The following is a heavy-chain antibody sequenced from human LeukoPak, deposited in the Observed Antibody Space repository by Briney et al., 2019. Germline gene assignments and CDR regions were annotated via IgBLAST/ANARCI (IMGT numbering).Heavy chain of an antibody. D-gene: IGHD1-26*01. CDR1: GGSLSGYY. CDR3: ARDFLGFDL. Sequence: SETPSLTCAVYGGSLSGYYWSWIREPPGKGLEWIWEIYHSGSTNYTPSLKSRATISVDTSKNQFSLKLRSVTAADTAVYYCARDFLGFDLWGQGTLVTVSS. J-gene: IGHJ5*02. CDR2: IYHSGST. V-gene: IGHV4-34*01.